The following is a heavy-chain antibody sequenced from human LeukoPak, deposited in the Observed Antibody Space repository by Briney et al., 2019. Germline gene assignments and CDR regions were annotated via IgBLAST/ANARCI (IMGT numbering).Heavy chain of an antibody. CDR3: ARDLGGYDGGFDY. Sequence: GGSLRLSCAASGFTFTTYGMTWVRQAPGKGLEWVSSISNSGTTIYYADSVRGRFTISRDSAKNSLYLQMNSLRAEDTAVYYCARDLGGYDGGFDYWGQGTLVTVSS. V-gene: IGHV3-48*03. CDR2: ISNSGTTI. CDR1: GFTFTTYG. J-gene: IGHJ4*02. D-gene: IGHD5-12*01.